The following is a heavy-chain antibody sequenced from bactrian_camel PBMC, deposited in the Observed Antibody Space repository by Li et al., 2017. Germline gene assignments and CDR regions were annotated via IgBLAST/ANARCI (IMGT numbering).Heavy chain of an antibody. Sequence: HVQLVESGGDSVQTGGSLRLSCAASGLPYSQYCMGWFRQAPGKEREGLASIDSDGGSATYADSAKGRFTISRDNARNTLYLQMNSLKPEDTAMYYCTKDRSYGTRNWAQSTRGQGTQVTVS. CDR2: IDSDGGSA. J-gene: IGHJ4*01. D-gene: IGHD3*01. V-gene: IGHV3S1*01. CDR1: GLPYSQYC. CDR3: TKDRSYGTRNWAQST.